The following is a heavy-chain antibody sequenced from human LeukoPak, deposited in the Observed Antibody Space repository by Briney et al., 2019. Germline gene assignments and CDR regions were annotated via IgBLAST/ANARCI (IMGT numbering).Heavy chain of an antibody. CDR1: GGSVSSGSYY. V-gene: IGHV4-61*01. J-gene: IGHJ4*02. CDR2: IYYSGST. D-gene: IGHD4-23*01. CDR3: ARDRHPYGGLDY. Sequence: SETLSLTCTVSGGSVSSGSYYWSWIRQPPGKGLEWIGYIYYSGSTNYNPSLKSRVTISVDTSKNQFSLKLSSVTAADTAVYYCARDRHPYGGLDYWGQGTLVTVSS.